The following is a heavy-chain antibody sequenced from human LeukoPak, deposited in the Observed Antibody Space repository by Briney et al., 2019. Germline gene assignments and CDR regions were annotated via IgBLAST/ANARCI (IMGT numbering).Heavy chain of an antibody. Sequence: PSETLSLTCAVYGGSFSGYYWSWLRQPPGKGLEGMGEINHSGSTNYNPSLTSRVTISLDTSKNQLSLKLSSVTAADTAVYYCAREANEGTMIVVVNFDIWGQGTMVTVSS. CDR3: AREANEGTMIVVVNFDI. CDR1: GGSFSGYY. V-gene: IGHV4-34*01. CDR2: INHSGST. D-gene: IGHD3-22*01. J-gene: IGHJ3*02.